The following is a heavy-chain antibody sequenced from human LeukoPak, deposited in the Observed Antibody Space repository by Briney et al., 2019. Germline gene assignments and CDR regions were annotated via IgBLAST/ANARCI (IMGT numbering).Heavy chain of an antibody. CDR2: ISSSSTYI. CDR3: ATSSATPYYYDSRGYEDVDY. V-gene: IGHV3-21*01. Sequence: PGGSLRLSCAASGFTFSSYSMTWVRQAPGKGLEWVSSISSSSTYIYYADSVKGPFTISRDNAKNSLYLQMNSLRAEDTAVYYCATSSATPYYYDSRGYEDVDYWGQGTLVTVSS. CDR1: GFTFSSYS. J-gene: IGHJ4*02. D-gene: IGHD3-22*01.